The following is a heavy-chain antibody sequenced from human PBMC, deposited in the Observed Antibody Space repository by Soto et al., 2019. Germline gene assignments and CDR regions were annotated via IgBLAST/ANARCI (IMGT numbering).Heavy chain of an antibody. Sequence: GGSLRLSCAASGFTFSTYAMSWVRQAPGKGLEWVSAISGSGGSTNHADSVKGRFTISRDNSKNTLYLQMNSLRAEDTAVYYCAKDDGELGYSLYYFDYWGQGTLVTVSS. D-gene: IGHD3-10*01. V-gene: IGHV3-23*01. CDR1: GFTFSTYA. CDR2: ISGSGGST. CDR3: AKDDGELGYSLYYFDY. J-gene: IGHJ4*02.